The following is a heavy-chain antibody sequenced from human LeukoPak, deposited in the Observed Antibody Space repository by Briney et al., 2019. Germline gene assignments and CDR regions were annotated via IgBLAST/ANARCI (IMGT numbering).Heavy chain of an antibody. CDR3: ARALIGWKRSTYNWFDP. Sequence: ASVKVSCKASGYTFTGYYMHWVRQAPGQGLEWMGWINPNSGGTNYAQKFQGWVTMTRDTSISTAYMELSRLRSDDTAVYYCARALIGWKRSTYNWFDPWGQGTLVTVSS. CDR1: GYTFTGYY. J-gene: IGHJ5*02. CDR2: INPNSGGT. D-gene: IGHD1-1*01. V-gene: IGHV1-2*04.